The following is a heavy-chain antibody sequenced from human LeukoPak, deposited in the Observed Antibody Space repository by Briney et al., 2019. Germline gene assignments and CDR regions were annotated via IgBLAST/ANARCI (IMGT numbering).Heavy chain of an antibody. D-gene: IGHD2-21*02. V-gene: IGHV4-31*03. J-gene: IGHJ3*02. CDR2: IYYSGST. CDR1: GGSISSGGYY. Sequence: SETLSLTCTVSGGSISSGGYYWSWIRQHPGKGLEWIGYIYYSGSTYYNPSLKSRVTISVDTSKNQFSLKLSSVTAADTAVYYCARDDYCGGDCYPSGDAFDIWGQGTMATVSS. CDR3: ARDDYCGGDCYPSGDAFDI.